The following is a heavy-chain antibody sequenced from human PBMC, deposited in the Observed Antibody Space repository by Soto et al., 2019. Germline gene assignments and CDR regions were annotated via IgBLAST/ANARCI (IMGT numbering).Heavy chain of an antibody. CDR2: INPSGGST. V-gene: IGHV1-46*01. CDR3: AIKIPYYYDTSGFKDAFDI. Sequence: ASVKVSCKASGYTFTSYYMHWVRQAPGQGLEWMGIINPSGGSTTYAQNFQGRVTMTRDTSTSTAYMELSSLRSEDTAVYYCAIKIPYYYDTSGFKDAFDIWGQGTMVTVSS. D-gene: IGHD3-22*01. J-gene: IGHJ3*02. CDR1: GYTFTSYY.